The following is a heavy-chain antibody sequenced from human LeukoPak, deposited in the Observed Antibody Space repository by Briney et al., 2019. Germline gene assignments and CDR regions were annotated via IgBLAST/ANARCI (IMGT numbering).Heavy chain of an antibody. J-gene: IGHJ4*02. Sequence: SETLSLTCTVSGGSISSYYWSWIRQPAGKGLEWIGRIYTSGSTNYNPSLKSRVTMSVATSKNQFSLTLSSVTAADTAVYYCARDADNYPFDYWGQGTLVTVSS. CDR3: ARDADNYPFDY. D-gene: IGHD4-11*01. CDR2: IYTSGST. CDR1: GGSISSYY. V-gene: IGHV4-4*07.